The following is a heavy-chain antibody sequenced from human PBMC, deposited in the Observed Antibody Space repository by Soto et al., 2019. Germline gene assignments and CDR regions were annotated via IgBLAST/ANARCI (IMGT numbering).Heavy chain of an antibody. CDR2: INPNSGGT. D-gene: IGHD4-17*01. CDR1: GYTFTGYY. Sequence: ASVKVSCKASGYTFTGYYMHWVRQAPGQGLEWMGWINPNSGGTNYAQKFQGWVTMTRDTSISTAYMELSRLRSDDTAVYYCARAGYGDAYYGMDVWGQGTTVTV. J-gene: IGHJ6*02. CDR3: ARAGYGDAYYGMDV. V-gene: IGHV1-2*04.